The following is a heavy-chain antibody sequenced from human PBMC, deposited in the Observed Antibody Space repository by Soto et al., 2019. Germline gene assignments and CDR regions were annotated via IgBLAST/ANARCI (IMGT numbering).Heavy chain of an antibody. J-gene: IGHJ3*02. CDR1: GYTFTSYG. D-gene: IGHD3-22*01. V-gene: IGHV1-18*01. CDR2: ISAYSGNT. Sequence: ASVKVSCKASGYTFTSYGISWVRQAPGQGLEWMGWISAYSGNTNYAQKLQGRVTMTTDTSTSTAYMELRSLRSDDTAVYYCARDFGLFYYDSSGYSQAFDIWGQGTMVTVSS. CDR3: ARDFGLFYYDSSGYSQAFDI.